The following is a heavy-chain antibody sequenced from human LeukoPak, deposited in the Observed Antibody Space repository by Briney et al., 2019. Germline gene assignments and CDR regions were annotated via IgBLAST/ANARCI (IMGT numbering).Heavy chain of an antibody. D-gene: IGHD3-10*01. J-gene: IGHJ5*02. V-gene: IGHV3-20*01. CDR2: INWNGGST. Sequence: PGGSLRLSCAASGFTFSSYGMHWVRQAPGKGLEWVSGINWNGGSTGYADSVKGRFTISRDNAKNSLYLQMNSLRAEDTALYHCARGHNYYGSGSYPWFDPWGQGTLVTVSS. CDR3: ARGHNYYGSGSYPWFDP. CDR1: GFTFSSYG.